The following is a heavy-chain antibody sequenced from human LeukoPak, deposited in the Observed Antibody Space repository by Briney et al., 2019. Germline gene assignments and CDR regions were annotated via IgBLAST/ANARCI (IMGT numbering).Heavy chain of an antibody. CDR3: ARRPITMVRGVDWYFDL. CDR1: GFTFSSYS. D-gene: IGHD3-10*01. V-gene: IGHV3-48*01. J-gene: IGHJ2*01. Sequence: SGGSLRLSCAASGFTFSSYSMNWVRQAPGKGLEWVSYISSSSSNIYYADSVKGRFTISRDNAKNSLYLQMNSLRAEDTAVYYCARRPITMVRGVDWYFDLWGRGTLVTVSS. CDR2: ISSSSSNI.